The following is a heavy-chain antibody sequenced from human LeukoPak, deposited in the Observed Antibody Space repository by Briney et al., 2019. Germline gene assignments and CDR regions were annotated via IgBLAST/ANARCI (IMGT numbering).Heavy chain of an antibody. Sequence: GTSLRLSCGASGFPFSSFSIHWVRQSPDRRLEWVACISKDGGDKYYADSVRGRSTISRDNSQKTLFLQINNLKSEDTAVYYCAKDRGVYTFGAYYFDSWGKGTLVTVAS. D-gene: IGHD3-3*01. J-gene: IGHJ4*02. CDR2: ISKDGGDK. CDR3: AKDRGVYTFGAYYFDS. V-gene: IGHV3-30*18. CDR1: GFPFSSFS.